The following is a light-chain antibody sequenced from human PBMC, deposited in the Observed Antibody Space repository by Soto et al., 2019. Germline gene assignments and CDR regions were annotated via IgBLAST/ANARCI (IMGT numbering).Light chain of an antibody. CDR3: QQYVSSSIT. J-gene: IGKJ5*01. V-gene: IGKV3-20*01. CDR2: DAS. Sequence: EIVLTQSPGTLSLSPGERATLTCRASQSVSSNYLAWYQQKPGQAPRLLIYDASSRATGIPDRFSGSGSGTDFTLTISRLEPEDFAMYYCQQYVSSSITFGQGTRLENK. CDR1: QSVSSNY.